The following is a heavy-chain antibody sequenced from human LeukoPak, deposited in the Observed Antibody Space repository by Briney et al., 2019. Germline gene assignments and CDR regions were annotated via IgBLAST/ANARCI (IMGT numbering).Heavy chain of an antibody. CDR3: ARQLGYYDSSGGGDY. J-gene: IGHJ4*02. CDR2: IYHSRSS. V-gene: IGHV4-38-2*02. Sequence: PSETLSLTCTVSGYSISSGYYWGWIRQPPGKGLEGIGRIYHSRSSYYNPSLKSRVTISVDTSKNQFSLKLSSVTAADTAAYYCARQLGYYDSSGGGDYWGQGTLVTVSS. CDR1: GYSISSGYY. D-gene: IGHD3-22*01.